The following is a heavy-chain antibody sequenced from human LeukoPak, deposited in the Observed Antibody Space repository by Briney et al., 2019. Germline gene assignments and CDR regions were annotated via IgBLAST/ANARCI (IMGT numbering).Heavy chain of an antibody. CDR3: AKNGISVSHHY. J-gene: IGHJ4*02. D-gene: IGHD5/OR15-5a*01. Sequence: GGSLRLSCAASGFSFSAYGMHWVRQASGKGLDWVAFIQNDGSDKYYVDSVKGRFTVSRDNSKNTLYLQMNSLRPEDTAVYYCAKNGISVSHHYWGQGTLVTVSS. V-gene: IGHV3-30*02. CDR2: IQNDGSDK. CDR1: GFSFSAYG.